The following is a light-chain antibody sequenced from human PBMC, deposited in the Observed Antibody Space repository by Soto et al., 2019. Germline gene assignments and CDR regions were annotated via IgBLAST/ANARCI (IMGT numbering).Light chain of an antibody. Sequence: ESVLAPAPGTLASLPLDRVTLSSRASKYINTRLAWYQHRPGQAPRLLIYQTSIRAAGIPARFSASGSGTDFTLTISDVQPEDFALYYCHQRQSWPRTFGQGTKVDIK. J-gene: IGKJ1*01. CDR1: KYINTR. V-gene: IGKV3-11*01. CDR2: QTS. CDR3: HQRQSWPRT.